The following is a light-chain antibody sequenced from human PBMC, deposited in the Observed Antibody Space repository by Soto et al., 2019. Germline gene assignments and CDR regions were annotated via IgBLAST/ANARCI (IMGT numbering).Light chain of an antibody. V-gene: IGLV1-51*01. J-gene: IGLJ2*01. CDR1: RSNVWGNF. CDR2: DTY. CDR3: GTWDSSLRAVV. Sequence: QSVLTQSPSVSAAPGQKVTISCSGSRSNVWGNFVSWYQQLPGTAPKLLIYDTYKRPSGVPDRISGSKSGTSATLGITGLQTGDEADYYCGTWDSSLRAVVFGGGTKLTVL.